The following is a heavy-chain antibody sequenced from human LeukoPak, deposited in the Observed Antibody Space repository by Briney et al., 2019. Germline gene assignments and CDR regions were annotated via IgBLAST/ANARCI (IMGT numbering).Heavy chain of an antibody. V-gene: IGHV3-48*03. D-gene: IGHD3-10*01. J-gene: IGHJ4*02. CDR3: ARDVVEYYYGSGPRPYYFDY. CDR1: GFTFDDYG. CDR2: ISSSGSTI. Sequence: PGGSLRLSCAASGFTFDDYGMNWVRQAPGKGLEWISYISSSGSTIYYADSVKGRFTISRDNAKNSLYLQMNSLRAEDTAVYYCARDVVEYYYGSGPRPYYFDYWGQGTLVTVSS.